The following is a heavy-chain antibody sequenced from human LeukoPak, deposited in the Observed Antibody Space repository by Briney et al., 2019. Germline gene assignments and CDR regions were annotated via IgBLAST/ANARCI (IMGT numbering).Heavy chain of an antibody. CDR3: ARESNYHGSGTGWFDS. J-gene: IGHJ5*01. CDR1: GYSISSGYY. D-gene: IGHD3-10*01. Sequence: SETLSLTCTVSGYSISSGYYWGWIRQPPGKGLEWIGSIYHSGSTYYNPSLKSRVTISLDTSKNQLSLKLSSVTAADTAVYYCARESNYHGSGTGWFDSWGQGTLVTVSS. CDR2: IYHSGST. V-gene: IGHV4-38-2*02.